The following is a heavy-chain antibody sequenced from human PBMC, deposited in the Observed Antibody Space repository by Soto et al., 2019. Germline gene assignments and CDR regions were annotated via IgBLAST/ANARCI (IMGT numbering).Heavy chain of an antibody. CDR3: ARDFKESQYYYYCMDV. V-gene: IGHV3-21*03. D-gene: IGHD3-10*01. Sequence: EVQLVESGGGLVKPGGSLRLSCVVSGFTFSSYSMNWVRQAPGKGLEWVSSISSSSIYTYYADSVKGRFTISRDNAKNSVYLPMNSLRAEDTAVYYCARDFKESQYYYYCMDVWGKGTTVTVSS. J-gene: IGHJ6*03. CDR1: GFTFSSYS. CDR2: ISSSSIYT.